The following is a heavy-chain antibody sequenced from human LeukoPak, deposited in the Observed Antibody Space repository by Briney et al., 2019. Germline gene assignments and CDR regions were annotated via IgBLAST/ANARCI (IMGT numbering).Heavy chain of an antibody. CDR3: AKGNWRYFDY. CDR1: GFTFSNYP. Sequence: GGSLRLSCAASGFTFSNYPMQWVRQAPGKGLEWVALIWYDGTKEYYADSVKGRFTISRDNSKNTLYLQMNSLGADDTAVYYCAKGNWRYFDYWGQGTLVTVSS. V-gene: IGHV3-33*06. D-gene: IGHD1-1*01. CDR2: IWYDGTKE. J-gene: IGHJ4*02.